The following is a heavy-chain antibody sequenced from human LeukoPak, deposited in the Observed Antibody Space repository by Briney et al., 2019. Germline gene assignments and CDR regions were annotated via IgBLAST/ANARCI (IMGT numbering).Heavy chain of an antibody. CDR1: GYTFTSYD. D-gene: IGHD5-18*01. J-gene: IGHJ6*03. Sequence: GASVKVSCKASGYTFTSYDINWVRQAPGQGLEWMGIINPSGGRTSYAQEFQGRVTMTRDMSTSTVYMELSSLRPEDTAVYYCAREGVDTGDDFYYMDVWGKGTTVTVSS. V-gene: IGHV1-46*01. CDR3: AREGVDTGDDFYYMDV. CDR2: INPSGGRT.